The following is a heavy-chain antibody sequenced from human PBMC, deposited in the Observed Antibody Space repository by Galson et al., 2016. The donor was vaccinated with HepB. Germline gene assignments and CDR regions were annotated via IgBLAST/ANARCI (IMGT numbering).Heavy chain of an antibody. D-gene: IGHD7-27*01. V-gene: IGHV4-39*01. CDR1: GGSIRTSSYY. CDR3: ARPRASWGLGGHNYFDD. Sequence: SETLSLTCTVSGGSIRTSSYYWGWIRQPPGKGLEWIGSIYSSGSPYYNPSFNSRVTISIDASKNQFSLNLTTVTAADTAVYFCARPRASWGLGGHNYFDDWGQGTLVTVSS. CDR2: IYSSGSP. J-gene: IGHJ4*02.